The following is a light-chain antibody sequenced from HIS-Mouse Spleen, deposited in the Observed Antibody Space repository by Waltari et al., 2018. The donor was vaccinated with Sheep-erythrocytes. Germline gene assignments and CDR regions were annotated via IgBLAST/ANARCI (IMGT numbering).Light chain of an antibody. Sequence: DIQMTQSPSTLSASVGDRVTITCRASQSISSWLDWYQQKPGKAPKLLIYKASSLESGVPSRFSGSVSGTEFTLSISSLQPDDFATYYCQQYNSYPLTFGGGTKVEIK. CDR1: QSISSW. V-gene: IGKV1-5*03. J-gene: IGKJ4*01. CDR2: KAS. CDR3: QQYNSYPLT.